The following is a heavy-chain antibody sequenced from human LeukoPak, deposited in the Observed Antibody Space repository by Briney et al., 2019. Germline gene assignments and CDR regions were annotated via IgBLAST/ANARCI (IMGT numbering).Heavy chain of an antibody. D-gene: IGHD3-10*01. Sequence: ASLTVSCKASGYTFTSYDINWVRQATGQGLEWMGWMNPNSGNTGYAQKFQGRVTMPRNTSISTAYMELSSLRSEDTAVYYCASVGGSGSSQLDYWGQGTLVTVST. CDR3: ASVGGSGSSQLDY. V-gene: IGHV1-8*01. CDR2: MNPNSGNT. J-gene: IGHJ4*02. CDR1: GYTFTSYD.